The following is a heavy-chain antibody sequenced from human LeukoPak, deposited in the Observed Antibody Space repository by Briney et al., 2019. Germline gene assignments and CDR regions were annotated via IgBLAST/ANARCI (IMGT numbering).Heavy chain of an antibody. CDR1: GGSISSYY. D-gene: IGHD6-13*01. V-gene: IGHV4-59*05. CDR2: IYYSGST. CDR3: GRHPTWRAAGTPPFDY. J-gene: IGHJ4*02. Sequence: SEALFLTCTVSGGSISSYYWSWIRQPPGKGLEWIGSIYYSGSTYYNPSLKSRVTISVDTSKNQFSLKLSSVTAADTAVYYCGRHPTWRAAGTPPFDYWGQGTLVTVSS.